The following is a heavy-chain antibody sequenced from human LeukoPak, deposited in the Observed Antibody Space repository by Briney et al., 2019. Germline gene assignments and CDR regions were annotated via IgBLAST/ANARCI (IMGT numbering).Heavy chain of an antibody. D-gene: IGHD3-10*01. CDR3: ALYYYGSGSYWGAFDI. V-gene: IGHV1-69*04. Sequence: SVWVSCKASGGTFSSYAISWVRQAPGQGLEWMGRIIPILGIANYAQKFHSRVTISADRSTSTAYMELSSLRSEDTAVYYCALYYYGSGSYWGAFDIWLQGT. J-gene: IGHJ3*02. CDR2: IIPILGIA. CDR1: GGTFSSYA.